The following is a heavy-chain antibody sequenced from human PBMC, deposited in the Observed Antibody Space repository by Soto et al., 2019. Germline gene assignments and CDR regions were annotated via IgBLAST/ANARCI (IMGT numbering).Heavy chain of an antibody. CDR3: ARRYHIVVAPT. Sequence: SETPSLTCIFSGASFSDANYSWVWIRQPPGEGLEWIGSFYYDGRTYYNASLKSRVTISVDTSKNHFSLMLTSVTAADTAVYYCARRYHIVVAPTWGQGTLVPVSS. CDR1: GASFSDANYS. V-gene: IGHV4-39*02. CDR2: FYYDGRT. J-gene: IGHJ4*02. D-gene: IGHD2-21*01.